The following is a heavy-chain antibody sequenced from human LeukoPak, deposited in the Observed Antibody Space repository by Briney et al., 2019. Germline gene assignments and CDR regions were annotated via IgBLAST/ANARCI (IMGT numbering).Heavy chain of an antibody. CDR1: GYTFTSYG. D-gene: IGHD3-9*01. CDR3: ARDLGITISHAFDI. J-gene: IGHJ3*02. Sequence: ASAKVSCKASGYTFTSYGISWVRQAPGRGLEWMGWISAYNGNTNYAQKLQGRVTMTTDTSTSTAYMELRSLRSDDTAVYYCARDLGITISHAFDIWGQGTMVTVSS. V-gene: IGHV1-18*01. CDR2: ISAYNGNT.